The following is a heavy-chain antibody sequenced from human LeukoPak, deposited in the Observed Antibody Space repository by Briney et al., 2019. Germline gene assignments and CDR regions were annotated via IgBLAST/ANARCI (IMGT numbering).Heavy chain of an antibody. CDR3: ARTRIAAAGTDYYYGMDV. CDR2: IYTSGST. CDR1: GGSISSYY. Sequence: SETLSLTCTVSGGSISSYYWSWIRQPAGKGLERIGRIYTSGSTNYNPSLKSRVTMSVDTSKNQFSLKLSSVTAADTAVYYCARTRIAAAGTDYYYGMDVWGQGTTVTVSS. V-gene: IGHV4-4*07. J-gene: IGHJ6*02. D-gene: IGHD6-13*01.